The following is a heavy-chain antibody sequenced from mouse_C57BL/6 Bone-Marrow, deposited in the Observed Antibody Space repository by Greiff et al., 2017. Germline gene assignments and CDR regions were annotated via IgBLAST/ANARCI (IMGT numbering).Heavy chain of an antibody. CDR1: GYTFTSYW. CDR3: AKGENYGYDRAWFAY. CDR2: IDPSDSYT. Sequence: VQLQQPGAELVMPGASVKLSCKASGYTFTSYWMHWVKQRPGQGLEWIGEIDPSDSYTNYNQKFKGKSTLTVDKSSSTAYMQLSSLTSEDSAVYYCAKGENYGYDRAWFAYWGQGTLVTVSA. D-gene: IGHD2-2*01. V-gene: IGHV1-69*01. J-gene: IGHJ3*01.